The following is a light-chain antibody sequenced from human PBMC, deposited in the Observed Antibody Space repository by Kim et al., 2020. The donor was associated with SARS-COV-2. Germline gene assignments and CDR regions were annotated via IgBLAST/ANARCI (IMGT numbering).Light chain of an antibody. CDR3: PAWDSSTAV. CDR1: KLEDKY. CDR2: QDN. V-gene: IGLV3-1*01. Sequence: SYELTQPPSLSVSPGQTANITCSGDKLEDKYACWYQQRPGQSPVLVIYQDNKRPSGIPERFSGSNSGNTATLTISGTQAMDEADYYCPAWDSSTAVFGTG. J-gene: IGLJ1*01.